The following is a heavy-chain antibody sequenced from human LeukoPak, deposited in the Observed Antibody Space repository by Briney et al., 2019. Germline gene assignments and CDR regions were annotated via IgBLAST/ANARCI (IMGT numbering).Heavy chain of an antibody. V-gene: IGHV3-23*01. D-gene: IGHD2-2*01. CDR2: ITGSGGST. CDR3: AKDQVDIVVPAALDY. Sequence: GGSLRLSCAASGFTFTNYAMSWVRQAPGKGLEWVSTITGSGGSTHYADSVRGRFTISRDNSENTLFLQMNSLRAGDTAIYYCAKDQVDIVVPAALDYWGQGTLVTVSS. CDR1: GFTFTNYA. J-gene: IGHJ4*02.